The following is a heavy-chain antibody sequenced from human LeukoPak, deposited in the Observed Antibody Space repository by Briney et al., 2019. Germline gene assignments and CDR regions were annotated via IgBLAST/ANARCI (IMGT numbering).Heavy chain of an antibody. V-gene: IGHV3-30*02. Sequence: GGSLRLSCAASGFTFSSYGMHWVRQAPGKGLAWVAFIRYDGSNKYYPDSVKGRFTISRDNSKNTLYLQMNSLRAEDTAVYYCAIPYDSSGYYYGDAFDIWGQGTMVTVSS. CDR3: AIPYDSSGYYYGDAFDI. CDR2: IRYDGSNK. J-gene: IGHJ3*02. CDR1: GFTFSSYG. D-gene: IGHD3-22*01.